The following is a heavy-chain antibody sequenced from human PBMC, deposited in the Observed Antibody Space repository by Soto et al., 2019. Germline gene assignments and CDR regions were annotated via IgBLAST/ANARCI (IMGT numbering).Heavy chain of an antibody. CDR3: ARTLDYGHMDV. J-gene: IGHJ6*03. CDR2: IYRSGST. Sequence: QVQMQESGPGLVKPSETLSLTCTVSGDSVRNQYWSWIRRPPGRGLEWIGYIYRSGSTKYSPSLKSRPTISVDTSKNQFSLKLSSVTAADTAVYYCARTLDYGHMDVWGKGTTVTVSS. V-gene: IGHV4-4*09. D-gene: IGHD3-16*01. CDR1: GDSVRNQY.